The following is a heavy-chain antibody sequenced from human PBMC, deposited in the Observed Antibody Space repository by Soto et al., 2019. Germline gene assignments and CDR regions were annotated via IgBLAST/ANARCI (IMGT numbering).Heavy chain of an antibody. CDR3: ARGGVEPFEH. D-gene: IGHD3-10*01. J-gene: IGHJ4*02. V-gene: IGHV3-74*01. Sequence: AGWSLRLSCAASGFTFGNYWMHLVRQAPVKGLGWVSRRSDYGRINYADSVKDRCIISRDDARRELYLQLNDLRVEDTATYYCARGGVEPFEHCGKGALVTVSS. CDR1: GFTFGNYW. CDR2: RSDYGRI.